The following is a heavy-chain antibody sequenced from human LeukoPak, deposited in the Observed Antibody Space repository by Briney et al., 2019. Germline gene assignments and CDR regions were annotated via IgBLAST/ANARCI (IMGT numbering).Heavy chain of an antibody. D-gene: IGHD6-13*01. J-gene: IGHJ6*03. CDR2: INHSGST. CDR1: GGSFSGYY. Sequence: PSETLSLTCAVYGGSFSGYYWSWIRQPSGKGLEWIGEINHSGSTNYNPSLKSRVTISVDTSKNQFSLKLSSVTAADTAVYYCARGPPPYSSSWYVDYYYYMDVWGKGTTVTVSS. CDR3: ARGPPPYSSSWYVDYYYYMDV. V-gene: IGHV4-34*01.